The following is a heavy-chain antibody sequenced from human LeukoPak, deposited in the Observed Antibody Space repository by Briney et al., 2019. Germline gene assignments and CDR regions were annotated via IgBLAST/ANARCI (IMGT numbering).Heavy chain of an antibody. J-gene: IGHJ4*02. CDR3: ARWLQFQPGYYFDY. V-gene: IGHV4-61*02. Sequence: SSETLSLTCTVAGGSISSGSYYWSWIRQPAGKGLEWIGRIYTRGRTNYNPSLKSRVTISVDTSKNQFSLKLSSVTAADTAVYYCARWLQFQPGYYFDYWGQGTLVTVSS. CDR2: IYTRGRT. CDR1: GGSISSGSYY. D-gene: IGHD5-24*01.